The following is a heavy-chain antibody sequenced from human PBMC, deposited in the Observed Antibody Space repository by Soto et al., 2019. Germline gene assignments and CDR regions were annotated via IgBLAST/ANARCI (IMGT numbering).Heavy chain of an antibody. J-gene: IGHJ6*02. CDR1: GFTLSSYA. D-gene: IGHD2-21*01. Sequence: DVQLLESGGHLVQPGGSLRLSCSASGFTLSSYAMSWVRQAPGKGLEWVSSISAGGDMTYNSDSVRGRSTISIDNSNNALFLQKHNLRIEDTAVYYGARGDRGDSVSPGSNYYSGRDVWGQGATVTVSS. CDR3: ARGDRGDSVSPGSNYYSGRDV. V-gene: IGHV3-23*01. CDR2: ISAGGDMT.